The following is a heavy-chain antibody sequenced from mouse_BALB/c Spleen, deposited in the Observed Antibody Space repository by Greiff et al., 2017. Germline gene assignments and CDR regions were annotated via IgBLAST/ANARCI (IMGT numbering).Heavy chain of an antibody. CDR3: ARGVGRSEFAY. Sequence: VHVKQSGAELVKPGASVKLSCTASGFNIKDTYMHWVKQRPEQGLEWIGRIDPANGNTKYDPKFQGKATITADTSSNTAYLQLSSLTSEDTAVYYCARGVGRSEFAYWGQGTLVTVSA. CDR1: GFNIKDTY. D-gene: IGHD4-1*01. CDR2: IDPANGNT. V-gene: IGHV14-3*02. J-gene: IGHJ3*01.